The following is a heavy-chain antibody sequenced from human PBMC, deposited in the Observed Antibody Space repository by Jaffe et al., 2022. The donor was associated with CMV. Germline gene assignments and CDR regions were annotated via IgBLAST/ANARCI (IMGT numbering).Heavy chain of an antibody. Sequence: EVQLVQSGAEVKKPGESLKISCKGSGYSFSNYWIGWVRQMPGKGLEWMGMFYPGDSDTMYSPSFQGQVTISADKSISTAYLQWSSLKASDTAMYYCARRQNTYSYDSSGSCDFDIWGQGTMVTVSS. J-gene: IGHJ3*02. D-gene: IGHD3-22*01. V-gene: IGHV5-51*01. CDR3: ARRQNTYSYDSSGSCDFDI. CDR2: FYPGDSDT. CDR1: GYSFSNYW.